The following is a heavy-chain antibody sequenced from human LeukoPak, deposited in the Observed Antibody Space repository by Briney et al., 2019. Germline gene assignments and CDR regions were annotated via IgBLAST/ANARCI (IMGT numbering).Heavy chain of an antibody. CDR2: IWYDESKT. V-gene: IGHV3-33*06. J-gene: IGHJ5*01. D-gene: IGHD2-2*01. CDR3: VKDLVPAASSRWFDS. Sequence: PGGSLRLSCAASGFLFSSYGMHWVRQSPGKVLDWVAAIWYDESKTYYADSVKGRFTISRDSSENTFYLQMTSLRAEDAAIYYCVKDLVPAASSRWFDSWGQGTLVTVSS. CDR1: GFLFSSYG.